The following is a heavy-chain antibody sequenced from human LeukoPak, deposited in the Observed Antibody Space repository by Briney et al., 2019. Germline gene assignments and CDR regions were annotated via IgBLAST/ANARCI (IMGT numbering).Heavy chain of an antibody. D-gene: IGHD3-10*01. V-gene: IGHV3-23*01. CDR2: ISGSGGRS. J-gene: IGHJ4*02. CDR1: GFTFSNYA. Sequence: GGSLRLSCAASGFTFSNYAMSWVRQAPGKGLEWVSSISGSGGRSYYVDSVKGRFTISRDNSKNTLYLQMNSLRAEDTAVYYCAKYPIYYYGSGSLDYWGQGTLVTVSS. CDR3: AKYPIYYYGSGSLDY.